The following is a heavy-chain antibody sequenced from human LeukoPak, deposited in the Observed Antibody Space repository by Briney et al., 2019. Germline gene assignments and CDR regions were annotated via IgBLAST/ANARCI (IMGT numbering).Heavy chain of an antibody. V-gene: IGHV3-13*01. D-gene: IGHD6-13*01. CDR2: IGAAGDT. CDR1: GFTFSSYD. J-gene: IGHJ4*02. CDR3: ARRGYSSSWDIPDY. Sequence: GGSLRLSCAASGFTFSSYDMHWVRQAAGKGLEWVSAIGAAGDTYYAGSVKGRFTISRDNAKSSLFLQMNSLRADDTAVYYCARRGYSSSWDIPDYWGQGTLVTVSS.